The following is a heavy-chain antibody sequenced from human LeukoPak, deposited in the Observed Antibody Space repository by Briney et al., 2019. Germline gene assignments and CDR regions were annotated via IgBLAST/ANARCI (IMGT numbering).Heavy chain of an antibody. Sequence: PSETLSLTCTVSGGSISSSTYYWGWIRQPPGKGLEWIGEINHSGSTNYNPSLKSRVTISVDTSKNQFSLKLSSVTAADTAVYYCARRSGYYTWYFDYWGQGTLVTVSS. D-gene: IGHD3-3*01. V-gene: IGHV4-39*07. CDR1: GGSISSSTYY. CDR3: ARRSGYYTWYFDY. J-gene: IGHJ4*02. CDR2: INHSGST.